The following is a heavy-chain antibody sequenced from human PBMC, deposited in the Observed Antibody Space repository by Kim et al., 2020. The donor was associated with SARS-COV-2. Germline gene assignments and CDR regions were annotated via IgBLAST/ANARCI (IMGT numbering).Heavy chain of an antibody. Sequence: GGSLRLSCAASGFTFSSYAMHWVRQAPGKGLEWVAVISYDGSNKYYADSVKGRFTISRDNSKNTLYLQMNSLRAEDTAVYYCARAIADPYYGSGSYPDYWGQGTLVTVSS. CDR2: ISYDGSNK. D-gene: IGHD3-10*01. J-gene: IGHJ4*02. CDR3: ARAIADPYYGSGSYPDY. CDR1: GFTFSSYA. V-gene: IGHV3-30*04.